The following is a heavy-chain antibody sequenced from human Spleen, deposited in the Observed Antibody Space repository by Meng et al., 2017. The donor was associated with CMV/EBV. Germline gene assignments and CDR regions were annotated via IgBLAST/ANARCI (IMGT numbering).Heavy chain of an antibody. J-gene: IGHJ4*02. CDR3: ARDSSSYGCSDF. V-gene: IGHV4-59*06. CDR1: GGSISSYY. Sequence: SETLSLTCTVSGGSISSYYWSWIRQLPGKGLEWIGYIYYSGSTYYNPSLRSRVTISVDTSKNQFSLNLTSVTAADTAVYYCARDSSSYGCSDFWGQGTMVTVSS. D-gene: IGHD5-18*01. CDR2: IYYSGST.